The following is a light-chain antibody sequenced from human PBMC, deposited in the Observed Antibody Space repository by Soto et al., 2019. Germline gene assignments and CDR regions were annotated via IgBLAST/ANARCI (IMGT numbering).Light chain of an antibody. V-gene: IGLV1-44*01. CDR1: SSNIGTSS. CDR3: AVWDDSLNGHV. Sequence: QSVLTQPPSASGTPRQTVTISCSGSSSNIGTSSVHWYKHLPGTAPKPLIYTNDQRPSGVPDRFSGSKSGTSASLAISGLQSEDEADYYCAVWDDSLNGHVFGAETKVTVL. CDR2: TND. J-gene: IGLJ1*01.